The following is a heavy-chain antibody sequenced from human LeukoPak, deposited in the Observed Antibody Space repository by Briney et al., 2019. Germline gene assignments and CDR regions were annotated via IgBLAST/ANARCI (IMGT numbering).Heavy chain of an antibody. CDR2: INHSGST. V-gene: IGHV4-34*01. CDR3: ARSLGYCTNGVCYDLPRY. Sequence: SETLSLTCAVYGGSFSGYYWSWIRQPPGKGLEWIGEINHSGSTNYNPSLKSRVTISVDTSKNQFSLKLSSVTAAATAVYYCARSLGYCTNGVCYDLPRYWGQGTLVTVS. CDR1: GGSFSGYY. J-gene: IGHJ4*02. D-gene: IGHD2-8*01.